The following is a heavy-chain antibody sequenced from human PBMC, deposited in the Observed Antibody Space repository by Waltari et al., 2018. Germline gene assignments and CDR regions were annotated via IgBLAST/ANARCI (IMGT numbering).Heavy chain of an antibody. CDR1: GFTFSSYA. CDR3: AKDLGGWFGEFYFDY. D-gene: IGHD3-10*01. J-gene: IGHJ4*02. CDR2: FIYSGGST. Sequence: EVQLLESGGGLVQPGGSLRLSCAASGFTFSSYAMSWVRQAPGKGLEWFSFIYSGGSTYYADSVKGRFTISRDNSKNTLYLQMNSLRAEDTAVYYCAKDLGGWFGEFYFDYWGQGTLVTVSS. V-gene: IGHV3-23*03.